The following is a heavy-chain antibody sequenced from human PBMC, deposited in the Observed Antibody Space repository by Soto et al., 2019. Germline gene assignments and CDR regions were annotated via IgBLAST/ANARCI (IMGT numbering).Heavy chain of an antibody. CDR1: GYTFSTYA. V-gene: IGHV1-3*01. Sequence: ASVKVSCKASGYTFSTYALHWVRQAPGQGLEWMGWINGGNGHTRYTQKFKDRVTISRDTPASTAYMELSGLRSEDTAVYYCARGKGMEENYYYYGMDVWGQGTTVTVSS. J-gene: IGHJ6*02. CDR2: INGGNGHT. D-gene: IGHD1-1*01. CDR3: ARGKGMEENYYYYGMDV.